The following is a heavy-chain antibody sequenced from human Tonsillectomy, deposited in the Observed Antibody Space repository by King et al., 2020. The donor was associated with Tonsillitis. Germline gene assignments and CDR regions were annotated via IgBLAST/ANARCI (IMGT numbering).Heavy chain of an antibody. CDR1: GFTFRNAW. CDR3: ATGSLTYWYFDL. V-gene: IGHV3-15*01. CDR2: IKSKHDGGTI. J-gene: IGHJ2*01. Sequence: VQLVESGGGLVKPGASLRLSCAASGFTFRNAWMNWVRQAPGKGLEWVGRIKSKHDGGTIDYAASVKGRFTVSREDGKNTLYLQMNSLKAEDTAVYYCATGSLTYWYFDLGGRGTLVTVSA. D-gene: IGHD3-9*01.